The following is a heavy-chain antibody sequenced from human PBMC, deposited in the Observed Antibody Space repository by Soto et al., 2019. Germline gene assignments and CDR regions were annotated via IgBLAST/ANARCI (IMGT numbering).Heavy chain of an antibody. CDR2: ISSNSAYI. CDR3: TRDASRDSSARGWFDP. V-gene: IGHV3-21*02. J-gene: IGHJ5*02. D-gene: IGHD6-13*01. CDR1: GFTFRSFT. Sequence: EVQLVESGGGLGKPGGSLRLSCAASGFTFRSFTMNWVRQAPGKGLEWVSTISSNSAYIYYTDALRGRFTISRHNTKNSLHLQMKSLRAEDTAVYYCTRDASRDSSARGWFDPWGPGTLVTVSS.